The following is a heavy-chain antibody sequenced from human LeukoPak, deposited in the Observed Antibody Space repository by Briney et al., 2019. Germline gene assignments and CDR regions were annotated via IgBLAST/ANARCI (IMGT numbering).Heavy chain of an antibody. CDR1: GGSISSSSYY. CDR3: ASGRYYGSGSQYNWFDP. CDR2: IYYSGST. J-gene: IGHJ5*02. V-gene: IGHV4-39*01. D-gene: IGHD3-10*01. Sequence: PSETLSLTCTVSGGSISSSSYYWGWIRQPPGKGLEWIGSIYYSGSTYYNPSLKSRVTISVGTSKNQFSLKLSSVTAADTAVYYCASGRYYGSGSQYNWFDPWGQGTLVTVSS.